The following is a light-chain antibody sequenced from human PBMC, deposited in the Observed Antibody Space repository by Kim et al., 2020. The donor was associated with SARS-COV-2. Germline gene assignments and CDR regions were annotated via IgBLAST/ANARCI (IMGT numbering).Light chain of an antibody. J-gene: IGLJ2*01. CDR3: QVWDSRNGQVL. CDR2: YDS. V-gene: IGLV3-21*04. Sequence: SYELTQPPSVSVAPGKTATITCGGNSIGGKSVHWYQQKPGQAPLLAIYYDSHRPSGIPERFSGSNSGNTAILTISGVEAGDEADYYCQVWDSRNGQVLFGGGTQLTVL. CDR1: SIGGKS.